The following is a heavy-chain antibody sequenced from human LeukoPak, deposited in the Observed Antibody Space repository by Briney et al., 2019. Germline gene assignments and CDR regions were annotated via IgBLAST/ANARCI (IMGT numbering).Heavy chain of an antibody. V-gene: IGHV4-59*01. CDR2: IYYSGST. D-gene: IGHD3-22*01. J-gene: IGHJ3*02. CDR3: ARRDYYDSSGYPESAFDI. CDR1: GGSISSYY. Sequence: SETLSLTCTVSGGSISSYYWSWIRQPPGKGLEWIGYIYYSGSTNYNPSLKSRVTISVDTSKNQFSLKLSSVTAADTAVYYCARRDYYDSSGYPESAFDIWGQGTMVTVSS.